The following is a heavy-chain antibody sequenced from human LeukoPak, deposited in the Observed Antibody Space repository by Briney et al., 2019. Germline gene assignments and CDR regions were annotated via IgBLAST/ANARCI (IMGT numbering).Heavy chain of an antibody. CDR3: ARDLPRTSGP. D-gene: IGHD3-10*01. Sequence: PRVSLRHSCAASGFTFSSEWMHWVRQAPGRGLVWISHINSDGGSTHYGDSVKGRFTVSRDNAKNTLYLQMNSLRAEDTAVYYCARDLPRTSGPWGQGTLVTVSS. V-gene: IGHV3-74*01. CDR1: GFTFSSEW. J-gene: IGHJ5*02. CDR2: INSDGGST.